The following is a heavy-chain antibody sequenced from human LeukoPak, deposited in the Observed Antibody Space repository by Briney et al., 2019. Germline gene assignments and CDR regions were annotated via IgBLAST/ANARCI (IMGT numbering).Heavy chain of an antibody. J-gene: IGHJ5*02. CDR2: INHSGST. Sequence: SETLSLTCAVYGGSFSGYYWSWIRQPPGKGLEWIGEINHSGSTNYNPSLKSRVTISVDTSKNQFSLKLSSVTAADTAVYYCARTHPRIMITFGGVSPWGQGTLVTVSS. CDR3: ARTHPRIMITFGGVSP. CDR1: GGSFSGYY. D-gene: IGHD3-16*01. V-gene: IGHV4-34*01.